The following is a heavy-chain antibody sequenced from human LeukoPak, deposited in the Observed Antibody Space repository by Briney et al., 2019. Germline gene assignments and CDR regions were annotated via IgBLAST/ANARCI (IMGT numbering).Heavy chain of an antibody. V-gene: IGHV3-7*05. D-gene: IGHD6-19*01. CDR3: ARVRKYSSGWYDAFDI. CDR2: IKQDGSEK. Sequence: SGGSLRLSCAASGFTFSGSWMTWVRQAPGKGLEWVANIKQDGSEKYYVDSVKGRFTISKDNAKNSLYLQMNSLRAEDTAVYYCARVRKYSSGWYDAFDIWGQGTMVTVSS. J-gene: IGHJ3*02. CDR1: GFTFSGSW.